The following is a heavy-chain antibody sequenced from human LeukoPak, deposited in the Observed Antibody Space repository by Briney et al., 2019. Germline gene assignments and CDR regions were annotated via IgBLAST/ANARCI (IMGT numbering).Heavy chain of an antibody. Sequence: ASVKVSCKASGYTFTSYAMHWVRQAPGQRLEWMGWINAGNGNTKYSQKFQGRVTITRDTSASTAYMELSSLRSEDTAVYYCARDWGLYCSSTSCYTGTALDDYWGQGTLVTVSS. CDR3: ARDWGLYCSSTSCYTGTALDDY. CDR2: INAGNGNT. J-gene: IGHJ4*02. CDR1: GYTFTSYA. D-gene: IGHD2-2*02. V-gene: IGHV1-3*01.